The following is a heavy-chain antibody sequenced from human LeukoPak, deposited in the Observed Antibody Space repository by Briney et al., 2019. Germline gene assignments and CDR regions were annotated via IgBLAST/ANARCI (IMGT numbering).Heavy chain of an antibody. CDR1: VYTFTGYY. J-gene: IGHJ4*02. Sequence: ASVKVSCQASVYTFTGYYMHGVRQAPGQGVEWMGWINPNSCGTNYAQKFQGRVTMTRDTSISTAYIELSSLRSDDTAVYYCARGSHPFDYWGQGTLVTVSS. V-gene: IGHV1-2*02. CDR2: INPNSCGT. D-gene: IGHD1-26*01. CDR3: ARGSHPFDY.